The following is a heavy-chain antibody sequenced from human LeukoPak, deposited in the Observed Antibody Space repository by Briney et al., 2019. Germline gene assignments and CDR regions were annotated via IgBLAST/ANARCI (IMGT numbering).Heavy chain of an antibody. V-gene: IGHV4-59*01. J-gene: IGHJ4*02. Sequence: PSETLSLTCTVSGGSISSYYWSWIRQPPGKGLEWIGYIYYSGSTNYNPSLKSRVTISVDTSKNQFSLKLSSVTAADTAVYYCARDQYYYGSGSLIFDYWGQGTLVTVSS. CDR2: IYYSGST. CDR3: ARDQYYYGSGSLIFDY. D-gene: IGHD3-10*01. CDR1: GGSISSYY.